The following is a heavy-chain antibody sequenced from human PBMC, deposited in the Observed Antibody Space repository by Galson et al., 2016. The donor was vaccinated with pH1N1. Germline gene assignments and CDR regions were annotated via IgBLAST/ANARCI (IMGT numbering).Heavy chain of an antibody. D-gene: IGHD2/OR15-2a*01. CDR2: ISSEGSSI. Sequence: SLRLSCAASGFTFSSFWMHWVRQVPGKGLVWVSRISSEGSSISYADSVKGRFTISRDNARNTLYLEMNSLRAEDTALYYCARVRLIMPGDTTGYFDFWGQGALVTVSS. J-gene: IGHJ4*02. V-gene: IGHV3-74*01. CDR3: ARVRLIMPGDTTGYFDF. CDR1: GFTFSSFW.